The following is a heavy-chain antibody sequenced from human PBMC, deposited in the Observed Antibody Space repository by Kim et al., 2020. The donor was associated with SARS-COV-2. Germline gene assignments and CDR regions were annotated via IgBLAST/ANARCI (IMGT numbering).Heavy chain of an antibody. CDR3: ASLYCSGGSCYSWFDP. J-gene: IGHJ5*02. V-gene: IGHV4-34*01. CDR2: INHSGST. CDR1: GGSFSGYY. Sequence: SETLSLTCAVYGGSFSGYYWSWIRQPPGKGLEWIGEINHSGSTNYNPSLKSRVTISLDTSKNQFSLKLSSVTAAATAVYYCASLYCSGGSCYSWFDPWGQGTLVTVSS. D-gene: IGHD2-15*01.